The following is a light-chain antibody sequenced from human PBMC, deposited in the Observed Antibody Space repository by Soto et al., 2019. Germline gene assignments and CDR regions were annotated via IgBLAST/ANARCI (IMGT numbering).Light chain of an antibody. CDR2: QVT. CDR3: TSYSSSDIFYV. V-gene: IGLV2-14*01. J-gene: IGLJ1*01. CDR1: SSDIGGYYY. Sequence: QSVLTQPASASGSPGQSITISCTGTSSDIGGYYYVSWYQHHPGKAPKLLIYQVTNRPSRVSNRFSGSKSGNTASLAISGLQADDEADYYCTSYSSSDIFYVFGTGTKV.